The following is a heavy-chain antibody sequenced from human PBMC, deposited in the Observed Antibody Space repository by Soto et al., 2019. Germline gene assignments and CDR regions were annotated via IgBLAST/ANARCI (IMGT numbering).Heavy chain of an antibody. Sequence: VASVKVSCKTSGYTFNSYGISWVRQAPGQGLEWMGWINGYSGETNYAQKFQGRVTMPTDTSTSTAYIELRSLRSDDTAVYYCARSPQEVGFVWGNYCSTYYFDYWGQGTQVTVSS. J-gene: IGHJ4*02. D-gene: IGHD3-16*01. CDR1: GYTFNSYG. CDR3: ARSPQEVGFVWGNYCSTYYFDY. CDR2: INGYSGET. V-gene: IGHV1-18*01.